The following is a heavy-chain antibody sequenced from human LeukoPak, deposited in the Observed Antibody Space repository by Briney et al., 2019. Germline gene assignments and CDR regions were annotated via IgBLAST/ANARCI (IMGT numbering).Heavy chain of an antibody. D-gene: IGHD3-9*01. V-gene: IGHV3-74*01. J-gene: IGHJ4*02. Sequence: QPGGSLRLSCAASGFTFSSYWMHWVRQAPGKGLVWVSRINSDGSSTSYADSVKGRFTISRDNAKNTLYLQMNSLRAEDTAVYYCAGFHKIVTGYIDWGQGTLVTVSS. CDR2: INSDGSST. CDR1: GFTFSSYW. CDR3: AGFHKIVTGYID.